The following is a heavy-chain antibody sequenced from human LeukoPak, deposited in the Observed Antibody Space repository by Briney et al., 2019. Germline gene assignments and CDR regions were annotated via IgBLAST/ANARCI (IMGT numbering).Heavy chain of an antibody. D-gene: IGHD6-13*01. CDR2: ISYGGSNK. J-gene: IGHJ4*02. CDR1: GFTFSSYG. Sequence: GGSLRLSCAASGFTFSSYGMHWVRQAPGKGLEWVAVISYGGSNKYYADSVKGRFTISRDNSKNTLYLQMNSLRAEDTAVYYCSAGFSSSWFGGYWGQGTLVTVSS. CDR3: SAGFSSSWFGGY. V-gene: IGHV3-30*03.